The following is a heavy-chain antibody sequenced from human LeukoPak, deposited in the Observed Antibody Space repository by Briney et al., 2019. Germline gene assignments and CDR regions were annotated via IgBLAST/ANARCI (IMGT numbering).Heavy chain of an antibody. Sequence: ASVKVSCKASGYTFTGYYMHWVRQAPGQGLEWMGRINPNSGGTNYAQKFQGRVTMTRDTSISTAYMELSRLRSDDTAVYYCAKDAHYYDSSGSYDYWGQGTLVTVSS. CDR1: GYTFTGYY. V-gene: IGHV1-2*06. D-gene: IGHD3-22*01. CDR3: AKDAHYYDSSGSYDY. CDR2: INPNSGGT. J-gene: IGHJ4*02.